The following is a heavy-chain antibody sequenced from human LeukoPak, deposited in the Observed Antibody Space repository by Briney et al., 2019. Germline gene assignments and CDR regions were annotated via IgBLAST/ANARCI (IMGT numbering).Heavy chain of an antibody. CDR3: ARDDDYGDYPFDY. V-gene: IGHV3-30-3*01. J-gene: IGHJ4*02. D-gene: IGHD4-17*01. Sequence: GRSLRLSCAASGFTFSSYAMHWVRQAPGKGLEWVAVISYDGSNKYYADSVKGRFTISRDNSKNTLYLQMSSLRAEDTAVYYCARDDDYGDYPFDYWGQGTLVTVSS. CDR1: GFTFSSYA. CDR2: ISYDGSNK.